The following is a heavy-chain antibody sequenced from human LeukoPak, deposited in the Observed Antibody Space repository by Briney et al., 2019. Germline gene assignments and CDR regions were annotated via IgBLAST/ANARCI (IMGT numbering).Heavy chain of an antibody. D-gene: IGHD3-22*01. CDR2: IWYDGNNK. CDR3: ARETSGYFDY. J-gene: IGHJ4*02. Sequence: GGSLRLSCAASGFSFSSYAMDWVRQAPGKGLEWVAVIWYDGNNKYYADSVKGRFTISRDNSKNTLYLQMNSLRAEDTAVYYCARETSGYFDYWGQGTLVTVSS. CDR1: GFSFSSYA. V-gene: IGHV3-33*08.